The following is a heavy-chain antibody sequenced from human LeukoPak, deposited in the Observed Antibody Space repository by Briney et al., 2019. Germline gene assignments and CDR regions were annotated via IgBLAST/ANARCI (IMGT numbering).Heavy chain of an antibody. CDR1: GGSISSGDYY. CDR3: ARDGGEGY. Sequence: SQTLSLTCTVSGGSISSGDYYWSWIRHPPGKGLEWIGYIYYSGSTYYNPSPKSRVTMSVDTSKNQFSLKLSSVTAADTAVYYCARDGGEGYWGQGTLVTVSS. J-gene: IGHJ4*02. V-gene: IGHV4-30-4*01. D-gene: IGHD3-3*01. CDR2: IYYSGST.